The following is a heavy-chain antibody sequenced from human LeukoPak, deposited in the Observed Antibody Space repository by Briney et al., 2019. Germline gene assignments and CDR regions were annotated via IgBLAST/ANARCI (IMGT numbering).Heavy chain of an antibody. CDR2: ISYDGSNK. CDR3: ASGLIAVAGTIDY. V-gene: IGHV3-30*03. Sequence: GGSLRLSCAASGFSFNTYGMHWVRQAPGKGLEWVAVISYDGSNKYYADSVKGRFTISRDNSKNTLYLQMNSLRAEDTAVYYCASGLIAVAGTIDYWGQGTLVTVSS. J-gene: IGHJ4*02. D-gene: IGHD6-19*01. CDR1: GFSFNTYG.